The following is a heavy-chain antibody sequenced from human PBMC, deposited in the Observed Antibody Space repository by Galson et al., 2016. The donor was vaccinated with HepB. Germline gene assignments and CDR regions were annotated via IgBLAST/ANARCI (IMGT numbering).Heavy chain of an antibody. CDR3: AAALQYCGSTSCGARSLDS. CDR2: VSYSGST. V-gene: IGHV4-59*01. D-gene: IGHD2-2*01. J-gene: IGHJ4*02. CDR1: GDSLSSNS. Sequence: SETLSLTCTVSGDSLSSNSWTWIRQPPGKGLEWIGHVSYSGSTNYNPSLKSRVTISLDTSKNEFFLRLSSVAAADSAVYYCAAALQYCGSTSCGARSLDSWGQGTLVTVSS.